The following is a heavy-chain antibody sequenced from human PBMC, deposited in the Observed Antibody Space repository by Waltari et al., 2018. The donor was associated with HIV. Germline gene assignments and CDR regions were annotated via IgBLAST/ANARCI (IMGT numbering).Heavy chain of an antibody. D-gene: IGHD6-13*01. CDR2: IYYSGTI. CDR3: ASRSGGSSRPFDY. CDR1: GGSISNGGYY. J-gene: IGHJ4*02. V-gene: IGHV4-31*03. Sequence: QLQLLESGPGLVEPSQNLSLTCTVSGGSISNGGYYWNWIRQHPGKGLEWIGYIYYSGTIYYNPSLKSRVTISIDTSKNQCSLKLTSMTAADTAVYYCASRSGGSSRPFDYWGQGTPVTVSS.